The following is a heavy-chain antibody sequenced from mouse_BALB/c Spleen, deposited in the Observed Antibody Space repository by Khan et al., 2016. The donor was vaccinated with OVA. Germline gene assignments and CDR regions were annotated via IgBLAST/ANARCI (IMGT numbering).Heavy chain of an antibody. Sequence: VQLKESGPEMVKPGASVKVSCKASGYSFTDYNMFWVKQSHGKSLEWIGNIDPYNGGTSYNQKFKGKATLTVDKSSSTAFLHLSSLKSEDSAGFYCARTDYYGSSYYFDYWGQGTTLTVSS. D-gene: IGHD1-1*01. J-gene: IGHJ2*01. CDR1: GYSFTDYN. V-gene: IGHV1S135*01. CDR3: ARTDYYGSSYYFDY. CDR2: IDPYNGGT.